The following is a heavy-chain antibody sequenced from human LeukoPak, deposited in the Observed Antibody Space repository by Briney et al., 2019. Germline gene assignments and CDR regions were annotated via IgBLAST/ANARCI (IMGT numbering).Heavy chain of an antibody. Sequence: ASVKVSCKASGGTFSSYAISWVRQAPGQGLEWMGGIIPIFGTANYAQKFQGRVTIAADESTSTAYMELSSLRSEDTAVYYCAKEKQYYDSSGPDAFDIWGQGTMVTVSS. D-gene: IGHD3-22*01. CDR2: IIPIFGTA. CDR3: AKEKQYYDSSGPDAFDI. CDR1: GGTFSSYA. J-gene: IGHJ3*02. V-gene: IGHV1-69*01.